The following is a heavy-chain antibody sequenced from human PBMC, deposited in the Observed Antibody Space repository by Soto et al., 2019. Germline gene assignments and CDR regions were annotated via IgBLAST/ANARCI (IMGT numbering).Heavy chain of an antibody. V-gene: IGHV3-30*18. CDR3: VKDKGAAAVFDY. D-gene: IGHD6-13*01. Sequence: ESVGGVVQPGRSLRLSCAASGFTFSNNGMHWVRQAPGKGLEWMGVISYEGSEKYYAGSVKGRFTISRDNSKNTLYLQMDTLRAEDTAIYYCVKDKGAAAVFDYWGQGILVTVSS. J-gene: IGHJ4*02. CDR2: ISYEGSEK. CDR1: GFTFSNNG.